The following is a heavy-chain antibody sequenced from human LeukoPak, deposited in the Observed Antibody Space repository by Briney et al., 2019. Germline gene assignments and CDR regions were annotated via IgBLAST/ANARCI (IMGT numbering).Heavy chain of an antibody. D-gene: IGHD3-3*01. CDR1: GGTFSSYA. V-gene: IGHV1-69*01. CDR2: IIPIFGTA. Sequence: SVKVSCKATGGTFSSYAISWVRQARGQGLEWMGGIIPIFGTANYAQKFQGRVTITADESTSTAYMELSSLRSEDTAVYYCAHHGDYDFWSGYFDYWGQGTLVTVSS. CDR3: AHHGDYDFWSGYFDY. J-gene: IGHJ4*02.